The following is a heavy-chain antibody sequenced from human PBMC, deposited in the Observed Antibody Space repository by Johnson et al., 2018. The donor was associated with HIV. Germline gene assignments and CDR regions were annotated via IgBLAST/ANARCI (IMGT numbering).Heavy chain of an antibody. CDR3: ARDRAYYDFWSGYPENYDAFDI. CDR1: GFTFSTYA. D-gene: IGHD3-3*01. V-gene: IGHV3-30*04. Sequence: VQLVESGGGLVQPGGSLRLSCAASGFTFSTYALHWVRQAPGKGLEWVAVISYDANNKYYVASVKVRFTISRDNSKNTLYLQMNSLRAEDTAVYYCARDRAYYDFWSGYPENYDAFDIWGPGTLVTVSS. J-gene: IGHJ3*02. CDR2: ISYDANNK.